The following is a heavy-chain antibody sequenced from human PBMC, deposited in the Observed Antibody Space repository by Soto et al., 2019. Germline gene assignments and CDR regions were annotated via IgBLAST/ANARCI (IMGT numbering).Heavy chain of an antibody. D-gene: IGHD3-10*02. CDR2: IIPILGIA. V-gene: IGHV1-69*08. CDR3: ARDPSITMSGDP. J-gene: IGHJ5*02. Sequence: QVQLVQSGAEVKKPGSSVKVSYKASGGTFSSYTISWVRQAPGQGLEWMGRIIPILGIANYAQKFQGRVTITADKSTSTAYMELSSLRSEDTAVYYCARDPSITMSGDPWGQGTLVTVSS. CDR1: GGTFSSYT.